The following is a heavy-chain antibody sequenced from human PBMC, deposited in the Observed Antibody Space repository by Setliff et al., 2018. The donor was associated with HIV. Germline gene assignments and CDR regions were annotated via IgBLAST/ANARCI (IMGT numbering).Heavy chain of an antibody. CDR2: IRSKAYGGTT. D-gene: IGHD3-22*01. CDR3: TRDRSRDYSDSSGQEYFQH. V-gene: IGHV3-49*04. Sequence: GGSLRLSCAASGITFSGYSMGWVRQAPGKGLEWVGFIRSKAYGGTTEYAASVKGRFTISRDDFKGGAYLQMNSLKTEDTAVYYCTRDRSRDYSDSSGQEYFQHWGHGTLVTVSS. J-gene: IGHJ1*01. CDR1: GITFSGYS.